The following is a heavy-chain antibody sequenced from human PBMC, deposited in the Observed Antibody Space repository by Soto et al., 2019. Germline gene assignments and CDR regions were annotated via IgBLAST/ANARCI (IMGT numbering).Heavy chain of an antibody. CDR2: ISSSGSTI. D-gene: IGHD3-3*01. J-gene: IGHJ5*02. CDR1: GFTFSSYE. Sequence: PWVSMRLSCAACGFTFSSYEMNWVRQAPGKGLEWVSYISSSGSTIYYADSMKGRFTISRDNAKNSLYLQMNSLRAEDTAVYYCVVLAVLAWGQGTLVTVSS. V-gene: IGHV3-48*03. CDR3: VVLAVLA.